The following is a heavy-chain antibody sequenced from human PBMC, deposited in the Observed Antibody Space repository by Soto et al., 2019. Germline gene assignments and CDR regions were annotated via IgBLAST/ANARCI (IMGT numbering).Heavy chain of an antibody. CDR1: GGSISSVNW. CDR3: ARDGRSRLSLGLDV. V-gene: IGHV4-4*02. J-gene: IGHJ6*02. CDR2: IYYSGTT. Sequence: SETLSLTCAVSGGSISSVNWWSWVRQHPGKGLEWIGYIYYSGTTQYNPSLKSRVTISVDKSKNQFSLKLSSVSAADTAVYYCARDGRSRLSLGLDVWGQGTTVTVSS. D-gene: IGHD1-26*01.